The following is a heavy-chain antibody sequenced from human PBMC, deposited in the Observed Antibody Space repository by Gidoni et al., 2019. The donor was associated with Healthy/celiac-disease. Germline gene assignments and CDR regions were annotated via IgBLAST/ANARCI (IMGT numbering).Heavy chain of an antibody. CDR3: AREGGDYTLAFDY. V-gene: IGHV3-21*01. D-gene: IGHD4-17*01. CDR1: GFTFSSYS. Sequence: EVQLVESGGGLVKPGGSLRLSCAASGFTFSSYSMNWVRQAPGKGLEWVSSISSSSSYIYYADSVKGRFTISRDNAKNSLYLQMNSLRAEDTAVYYCAREGGDYTLAFDYWGQGTLVTVSS. CDR2: ISSSSSYI. J-gene: IGHJ4*02.